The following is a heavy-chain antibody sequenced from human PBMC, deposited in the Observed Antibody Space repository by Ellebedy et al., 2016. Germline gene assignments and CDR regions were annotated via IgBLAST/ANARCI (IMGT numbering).Heavy chain of an antibody. CDR3: ARDSDFRYFDY. V-gene: IGHV3-30*19. CDR2: IWYDGSNK. Sequence: GESLKISCAASGFTFSSYGMHWVRQAPGRELGWVAVIWYDGSNKYYADSVKGRFTISRDNSKNTLYLQMNSLRAEDTAVYYCARDSDFRYFDYWGQGTLVTVSS. CDR1: GFTFSSYG. J-gene: IGHJ4*02. D-gene: IGHD2/OR15-2a*01.